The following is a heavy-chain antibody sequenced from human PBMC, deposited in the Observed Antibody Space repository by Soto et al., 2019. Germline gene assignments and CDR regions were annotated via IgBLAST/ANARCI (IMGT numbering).Heavy chain of an antibody. V-gene: IGHV3-23*01. D-gene: IGHD6-19*01. CDR3: AKGPSSGWYYFDY. J-gene: IGHJ4*02. Sequence: PGGSLRLSCAASGFTFSIYAMSWVRQAPGKGLEWVSIISGSGSSTYYADSVKGRFTTSRDDSKNTLYLQVNSLRAEDTAVYYCAKGPSSGWYYFDYWGQGIPVTVSS. CDR2: ISGSGSST. CDR1: GFTFSIYA.